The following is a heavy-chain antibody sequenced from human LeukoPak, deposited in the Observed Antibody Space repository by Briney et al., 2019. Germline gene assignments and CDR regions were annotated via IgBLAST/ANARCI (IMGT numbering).Heavy chain of an antibody. Sequence: ASVKVSCKASGYTFTGYYMHWVRQAPGQGLEWMGWINPKTGDTNYAQKFQGRVTMTRDTSISTAYMELSRLRSDDTAVYYCARGSVGEPAATTEWGEGTLVSVSA. D-gene: IGHD2-2*01. V-gene: IGHV1-2*02. CDR1: GYTFTGYY. CDR3: ARGSVGEPAATTE. J-gene: IGHJ4*02. CDR2: INPKTGDT.